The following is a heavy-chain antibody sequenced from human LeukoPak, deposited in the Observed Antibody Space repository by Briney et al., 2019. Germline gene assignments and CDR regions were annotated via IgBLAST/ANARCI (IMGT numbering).Heavy chain of an antibody. CDR2: IYYSGST. J-gene: IGHJ4*02. Sequence: SGTLSLTCTVSGGSISSSSYYWGWIRQPPGKGLEWIGSIYYSGSTYYNPSLKSRVTISVDTSKNQFSLKLSSVTAADTAVYYCARPREYSGYDYWGQGTLVTVSS. D-gene: IGHD5-12*01. CDR1: GGSISSSSYY. CDR3: ARPREYSGYDY. V-gene: IGHV4-39*01.